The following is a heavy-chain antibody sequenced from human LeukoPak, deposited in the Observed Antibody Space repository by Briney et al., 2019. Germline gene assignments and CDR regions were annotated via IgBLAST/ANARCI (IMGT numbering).Heavy chain of an antibody. V-gene: IGHV3-30*03. CDR1: GFTFSDYY. Sequence: GGSLRLSCAASGFTFSDYYMSWIRQAPGKGLEWVAVISYDGSNKYYADSVKGRFTISRDNSKNTLYLQMNSLRAEDTAVYYCARDIAYYGSGSYSPFDYWGQGTLVTVSS. D-gene: IGHD3-10*01. CDR2: ISYDGSNK. CDR3: ARDIAYYGSGSYSPFDY. J-gene: IGHJ4*02.